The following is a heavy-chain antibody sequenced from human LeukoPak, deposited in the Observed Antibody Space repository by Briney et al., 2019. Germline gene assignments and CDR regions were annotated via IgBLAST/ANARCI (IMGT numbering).Heavy chain of an antibody. CDR3: ARDKSEYRYAYWSDY. V-gene: IGHV3-66*02. J-gene: IGHJ4*02. CDR1: GFTVSSIY. Sequence: PGGSLSLSCAAPGFTVSSIYMSWVPQAQGKGREWVSLIYSGGSNYYADSVKGRFTNSRDNSKNTLYLQMNSLRAEDTAVYYCARDKSEYRYAYWSDYWGQGTLVTVSS. CDR2: IYSGGSN. D-gene: IGHD5-18*01.